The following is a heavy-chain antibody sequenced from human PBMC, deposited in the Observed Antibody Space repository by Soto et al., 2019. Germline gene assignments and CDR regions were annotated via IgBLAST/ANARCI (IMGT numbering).Heavy chain of an antibody. D-gene: IGHD3-9*01. J-gene: IGHJ1*01. CDR3: AKDPRPYYDILTGYYEH. Sequence: GGSLRLSCAASGFTFSSYAMSWVRQAPGKGLEWVSAISGSGGSTYYADSVKGRFTISRDNSKNTLYLQMNSLRAEDTAVYYCAKDPRPYYDILTGYYEHWGQGTLVTVSS. CDR2: ISGSGGST. CDR1: GFTFSSYA. V-gene: IGHV3-23*01.